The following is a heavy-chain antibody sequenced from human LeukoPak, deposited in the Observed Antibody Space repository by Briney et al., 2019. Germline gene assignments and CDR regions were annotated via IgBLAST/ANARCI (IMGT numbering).Heavy chain of an antibody. CDR1: GYTFTSNF. Sequence: ASVKVSCKASGYTFTSNFMHWVRQAPGQGLEWMGIINPSGGSTTYAQKFQGRVTMSRDTSTTTVYMELSSLRSEDTAVYYCAKDGPFGDRYYMDVWGKGTSVTVSS. V-gene: IGHV1-46*01. J-gene: IGHJ6*03. D-gene: IGHD3-10*01. CDR2: INPSGGST. CDR3: AKDGPFGDRYYMDV.